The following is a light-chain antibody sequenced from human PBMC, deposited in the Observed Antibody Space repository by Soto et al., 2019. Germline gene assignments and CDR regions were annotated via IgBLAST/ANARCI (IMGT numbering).Light chain of an antibody. V-gene: IGLV2-14*01. CDR2: DVS. CDR3: SSYTSSSTLV. J-gene: IGLJ2*01. Sequence: QSALTQPASVSGSPGQSITISCTGTSSDVGGYNYVSWYQQHPGKAPKLMIYDVSNRPSGVSNRFSGSKSGNTASLTISGLQAEDEADYYCSSYTSSSTLVFGGETNFTVL. CDR1: SSDVGGYNY.